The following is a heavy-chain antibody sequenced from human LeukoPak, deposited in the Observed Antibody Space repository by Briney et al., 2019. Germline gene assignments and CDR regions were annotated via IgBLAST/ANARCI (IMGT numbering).Heavy chain of an antibody. CDR1: GFTFSSYA. CDR3: AKDPRYCSGGSCYSEFDY. CDR2: ISGSGGST. J-gene: IGHJ4*02. Sequence: GGSLRLSCAASGFTFSSYAMSWVRQAPGKGLEWASAISGSGGSTYYADSVKGRFTISRDNSKNTLYLQMNSLRAEDTAVYYCAKDPRYCSGGSCYSEFDYWGQGTLVTVSS. V-gene: IGHV3-23*01. D-gene: IGHD2-15*01.